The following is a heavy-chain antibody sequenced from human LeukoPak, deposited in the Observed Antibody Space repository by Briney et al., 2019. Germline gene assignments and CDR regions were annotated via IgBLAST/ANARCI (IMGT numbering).Heavy chain of an antibody. V-gene: IGHV4-59*01. Sequence: TPSETLSLTCTVSGGSISSYYWSWIRQPPGKGLEWIGYIHYSGSTNTNPSLESRVTLSLDTSKDQFSLKLTSVTAADTAVYYCASGVYTGGWSYWYFDLWGRGTLVTVSS. J-gene: IGHJ2*01. CDR2: IHYSGST. D-gene: IGHD6-19*01. CDR1: GGSISSYY. CDR3: ASGVYTGGWSYWYFDL.